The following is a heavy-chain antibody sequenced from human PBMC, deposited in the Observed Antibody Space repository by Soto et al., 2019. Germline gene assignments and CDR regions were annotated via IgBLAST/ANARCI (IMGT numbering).Heavy chain of an antibody. V-gene: IGHV4-61*01. J-gene: IGHJ3*02. CDR3: ATSSRFAFDI. CDR1: GGSVNSVNYY. Sequence: QVQLQESGPGLVKPSETLSLSCSVSGGSVNSVNYYWSWIRQPPGKGLEWIGYIYSSGSTNYNPSLKSRVTTSVDTSKNQLSLRLNSVTTADTAVYYCATSSRFAFDIWGQGTMVTVSS. CDR2: IYSSGST.